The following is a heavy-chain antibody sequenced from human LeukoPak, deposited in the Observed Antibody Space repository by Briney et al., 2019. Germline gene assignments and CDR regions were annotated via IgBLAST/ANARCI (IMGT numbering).Heavy chain of an antibody. J-gene: IGHJ4*02. D-gene: IGHD6-13*01. CDR1: GFTFSSYE. V-gene: IGHV3-48*03. Sequence: GGSLRLSCAASGFTFSSYEMNWVRQAPGKGLEWVSYISSSGSTIYYADSVKGRFTISRDNAKNSLYLQMNSLRAEDTAVYYCARDSSSSVLPPTSFDYWGQGTLVTVSS. CDR3: ARDSSSSVLPPTSFDY. CDR2: ISSSGSTI.